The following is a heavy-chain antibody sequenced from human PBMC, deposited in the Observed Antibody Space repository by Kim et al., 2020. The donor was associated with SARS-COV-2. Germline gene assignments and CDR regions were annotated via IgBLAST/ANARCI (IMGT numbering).Heavy chain of an antibody. CDR3: AREDCSGGSCSSPAFHI. J-gene: IGHJ3*02. V-gene: IGHV4-4*02. D-gene: IGHD2-15*01. CDR1: GGSISSSDW. Sequence: SETLSLTCAVSGGSISSSDWWSWVRQSPGMGLEWIGEISHTGTTNFNPSIKSRVTISMDKSKNQFSLRLTSVTAADTAVYYCAREDCSGGSCSSPAFHI. CDR2: ISHTGTT.